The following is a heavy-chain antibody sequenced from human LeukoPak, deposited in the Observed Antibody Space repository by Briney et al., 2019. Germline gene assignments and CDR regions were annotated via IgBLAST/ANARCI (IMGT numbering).Heavy chain of an antibody. J-gene: IGHJ5*02. CDR2: INPNSGGT. V-gene: IGHV1-2*02. Sequence: ASVKVSCKASGYTFTGYYMHWVRQAPGQGLEWMGWINPNSGGTNYAQKFQGRVTMTRDTSISTAYMELSRLRSDDTAVYYCAPGYSGYGSSNWFDPWGQGTLVTVSS. CDR3: APGYSGYGSSNWFDP. CDR1: GYTFTGYY. D-gene: IGHD5-12*01.